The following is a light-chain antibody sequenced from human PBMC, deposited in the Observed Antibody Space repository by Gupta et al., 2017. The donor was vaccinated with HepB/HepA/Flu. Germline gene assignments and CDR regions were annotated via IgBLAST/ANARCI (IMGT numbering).Light chain of an antibody. CDR2: YDS. Sequence: ARITCGGNNIGSKSVHWYQQKPGQAPVLVIYYDSDRPSGIPERFSGSNSGNTATLTISRVEAGDEADYYCQVWDSSSDHVVFGGGTKLTVL. CDR1: NIGSKS. CDR3: QVWDSSSDHVV. V-gene: IGLV3-21*04. J-gene: IGLJ2*01.